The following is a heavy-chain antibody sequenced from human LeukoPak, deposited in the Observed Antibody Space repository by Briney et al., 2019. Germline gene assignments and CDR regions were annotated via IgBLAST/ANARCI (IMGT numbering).Heavy chain of an antibody. Sequence: PGGSLRLSCAASGFTFSSYAMSWVCQAPGKGLEWVSAISGSGGSTYYADSVKGRFTISRDNSKNTLYLQMNSLRAEDTAVYYCAKRTAYYYDSSGYSAFDIWGQGTMVTVSS. CDR1: GFTFSSYA. D-gene: IGHD3-22*01. V-gene: IGHV3-23*01. CDR2: ISGSGGST. CDR3: AKRTAYYYDSSGYSAFDI. J-gene: IGHJ3*02.